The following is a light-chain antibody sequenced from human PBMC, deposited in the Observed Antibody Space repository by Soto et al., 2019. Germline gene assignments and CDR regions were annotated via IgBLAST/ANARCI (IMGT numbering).Light chain of an antibody. CDR2: GAS. V-gene: IGKV3-20*01. CDR3: QQYGSSQT. Sequence: EIVLTQSPGTLSLSPWERATLSCRASQNVNSNYLAWYQQKPGQAPRLLIYGASTRATGIPDRFSGSGSGTDFTLAISRVEPEDFAVYYCQQYGSSQTFGQGTKVDIK. CDR1: QNVNSNY. J-gene: IGKJ1*01.